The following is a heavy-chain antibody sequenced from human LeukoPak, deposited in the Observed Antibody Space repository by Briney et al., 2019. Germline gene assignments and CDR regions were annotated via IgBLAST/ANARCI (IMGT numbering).Heavy chain of an antibody. V-gene: IGHV4-59*01. CDR3: ARGPPLHSSLPHFDL. J-gene: IGHJ2*01. D-gene: IGHD6-13*01. CDR2: IYYSGST. Sequence: PSETLSLTCTVSGGSISSYYWSWIRQPPGKGLEWIGYIYYSGSTNYNPSLKSRVTISVDTSKNQFSLKLSSVTAADTAVYYCARGPPLHSSLPHFDLWGRGTLVTVSS. CDR1: GGSISSYY.